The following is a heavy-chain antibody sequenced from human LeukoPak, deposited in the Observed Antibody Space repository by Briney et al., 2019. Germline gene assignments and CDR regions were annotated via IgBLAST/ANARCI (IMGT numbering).Heavy chain of an antibody. CDR1: GASISSGNW. CDR2: ISHTERT. D-gene: IGHD2-15*01. Sequence: SETLSLTCTVSGASISSGNWWSWVRQPPGRGLEWIAEISHTERTSSNPPLKSRATTSLDKSKNQFSLTLSSVTAADTAVYYCVRDCSGGTCYGAFTIWGQGSMVTVSS. CDR3: VRDCSGGTCYGAFTI. J-gene: IGHJ3*02. V-gene: IGHV4-4*02.